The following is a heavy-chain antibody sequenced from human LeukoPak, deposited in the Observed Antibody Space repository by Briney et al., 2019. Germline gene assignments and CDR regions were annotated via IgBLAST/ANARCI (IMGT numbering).Heavy chain of an antibody. D-gene: IGHD3-10*01. J-gene: IGHJ3*02. CDR1: GFTFSSYA. Sequence: PGGSLRLSCAASGFTFSSYAMSWVRQAPGKGLEWVSAISGSGGSTYYADSVKGRFTISRDNSKNTLYLQMNSLRAEDTAVYYCAKDRVVGNVGLGAFDIWGQGTMVTVSP. CDR3: AKDRVVGNVGLGAFDI. CDR2: ISGSGGST. V-gene: IGHV3-23*01.